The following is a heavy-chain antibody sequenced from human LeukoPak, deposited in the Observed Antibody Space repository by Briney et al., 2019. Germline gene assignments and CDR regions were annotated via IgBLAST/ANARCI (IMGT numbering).Heavy chain of an antibody. CDR3: ARDPLLDSSGYYGSFDY. CDR1: GGSISSSSYY. Sequence: PSETLSLTCTVSGGSISSSSYYWGWIRQPPGKGLEWIGSIYYSGSTYYNPSLKSRVTISVDTSKNQFSLKLSSVTAADTAVYYCARDPLLDSSGYYGSFDYWGQGTLVTVSS. J-gene: IGHJ4*02. CDR2: IYYSGST. V-gene: IGHV4-39*07. D-gene: IGHD3-22*01.